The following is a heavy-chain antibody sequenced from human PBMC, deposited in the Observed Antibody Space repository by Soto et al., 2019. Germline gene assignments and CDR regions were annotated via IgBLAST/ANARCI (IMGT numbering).Heavy chain of an antibody. D-gene: IGHD2-21*01. CDR1: GGSISSGGYY. CDR2: TFYTGTT. CDR3: ARDRVRRDNKPYGMDV. V-gene: IGHV4-31*03. J-gene: IGHJ6*02. Sequence: PSETLSLTCTVSGGSISSGGYYWSWIRQHPGTGLEWIGNTFYTGTTNYNPSLKSRISISVDTSKNQFSLKLASVTAADTAIYYCARDRVRRDNKPYGMDVWGQGTTVTVSS.